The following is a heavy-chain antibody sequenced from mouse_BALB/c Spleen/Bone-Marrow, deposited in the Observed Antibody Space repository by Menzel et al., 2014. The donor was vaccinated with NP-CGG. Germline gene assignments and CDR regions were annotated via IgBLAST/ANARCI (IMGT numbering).Heavy chain of an antibody. V-gene: IGHV5-9-4*01. CDR2: ISSGGSYT. CDR3: VRSPQRDYAMDY. J-gene: IGHJ4*01. Sequence: EVKLMESGGGLVKPGGSLKLSCAASGFTFXSYAMSWVRQSPEKRLEWVAEISSGGSYTYYPDTVTGRFTISRDKAKNTLYLEMSSLRSEDTAMYYCVRSPQRDYAMDYWGQGTSVTVSS. D-gene: IGHD3-2*02. CDR1: GFTFXSYA.